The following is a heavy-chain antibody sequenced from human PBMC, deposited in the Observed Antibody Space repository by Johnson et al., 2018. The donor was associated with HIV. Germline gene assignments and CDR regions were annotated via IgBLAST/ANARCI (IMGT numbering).Heavy chain of an antibody. D-gene: IGHD6-13*01. CDR1: GFTFSSYG. J-gene: IGHJ3*02. CDR2: IRYDGSNK. V-gene: IGHV3-30*02. Sequence: QVQLVESGGGVVQPGGSLRLSCAASGFTFSSYGMHWVRQAPGKGLEWVAFIRYDGSNKYYADSVKGRFTISRDNSKNTLYLQMNSLRAEDTAVYYCAKDLGGAHSSPRAFDIWGQGTMVTVSS. CDR3: AKDLGGAHSSPRAFDI.